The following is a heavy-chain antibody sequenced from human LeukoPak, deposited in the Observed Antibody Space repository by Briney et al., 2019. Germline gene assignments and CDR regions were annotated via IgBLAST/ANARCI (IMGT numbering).Heavy chain of an antibody. CDR3: ARDYTSWYWCYYYGMDV. Sequence: ASVKVSCKASGYTFTGYYIHWVRQAPGQGLEWMGWINPNSGGTNYAQKFQGRVTMTRDTSISTAYMELSRLRSDDTAVYYCARDYTSWYWCYYYGMDVWGQGTTVTVSS. CDR1: GYTFTGYY. D-gene: IGHD2-2*01. J-gene: IGHJ6*02. V-gene: IGHV1-2*02. CDR2: INPNSGGT.